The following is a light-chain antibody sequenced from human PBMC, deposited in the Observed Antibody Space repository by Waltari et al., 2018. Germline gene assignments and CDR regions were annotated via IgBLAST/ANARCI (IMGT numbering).Light chain of an antibody. CDR3: QQYDSYPFT. CDR2: KAS. CDR1: QTISSW. Sequence: DIQMTQSPSTLSASVVDRVTITCRASQTISSWLAWYQQTPGKPPKLLIYKASSLESGVPSTFSGSGSGSEFTLTISSLQPDDFATYYCQQYDSYPFTFGPGTRVDIK. J-gene: IGKJ3*01. V-gene: IGKV1-5*03.